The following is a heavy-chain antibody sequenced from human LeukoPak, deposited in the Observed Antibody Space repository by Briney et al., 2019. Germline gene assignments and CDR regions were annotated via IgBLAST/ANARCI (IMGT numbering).Heavy chain of an antibody. CDR3: ARDKYCSSTSCYTGFDY. D-gene: IGHD2-2*02. V-gene: IGHV1-18*01. J-gene: IGHJ4*02. CDR2: ISAYNGNT. Sequence: ASVKVSCKASGYTFTSYGISWVRQAPGQELEWMGWISAYNGNTNYAQKLQGRVTMTTDTSTSTAYMELRSLRSDDTAVYYCARDKYCSSTSCYTGFDYWGQGTLVTVSS. CDR1: GYTFTSYG.